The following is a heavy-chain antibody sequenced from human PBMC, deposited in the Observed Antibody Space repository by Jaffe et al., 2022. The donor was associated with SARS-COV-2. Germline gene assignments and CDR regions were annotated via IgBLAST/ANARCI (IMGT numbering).Heavy chain of an antibody. D-gene: IGHD3-3*01. CDR2: FVPMYRRG. V-gene: IGHV1-69*01. J-gene: IGHJ5*02. CDR3: AKDLGASSPLDP. CDR1: GGNFKNFG. Sequence: QVHLEQSGAEVKRPGSSVKVTCKTSGGNFKNFGISWVRQAPGQGLEWVGGFVPMYRRGLYADKFKGRVTITADESTTTVYLDLNSLTSADTAVYYCAKDLGASSPLDPWGQGTLITVSS.